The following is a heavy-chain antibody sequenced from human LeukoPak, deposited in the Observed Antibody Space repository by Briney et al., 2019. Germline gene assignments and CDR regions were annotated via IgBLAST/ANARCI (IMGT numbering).Heavy chain of an antibody. Sequence: GGSLRLSCAASGFTFSSYAMHWVRQAPGKGLEWVAIISYDETNKYYADSVKGRFTISRDNSKNTLYLQMNSLRAEDTAIYYCAKARGYCSGGSCYSGFDYWGQGTLVTVSS. CDR3: AKARGYCSGGSCYSGFDY. V-gene: IGHV3-30-3*01. CDR2: ISYDETNK. J-gene: IGHJ4*02. CDR1: GFTFSSYA. D-gene: IGHD2-15*01.